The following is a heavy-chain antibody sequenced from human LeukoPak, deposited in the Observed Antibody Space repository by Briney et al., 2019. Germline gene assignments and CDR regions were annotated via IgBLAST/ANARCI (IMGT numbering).Heavy chain of an antibody. CDR1: GGTFSSYA. J-gene: IGHJ5*02. CDR2: IIPIFGTA. CDR3: ARDGSGSYYEGNWFDP. V-gene: IGHV1-69*06. D-gene: IGHD3-10*01. Sequence: SVKVSCKASGGTFSSYAISWVRQAPGQGLEWMGGIIPIFGTANYAQKFQGRVTITADKSTSTAYMELSSLRSEDTAVYYCARDGSGSYYEGNWFDPWGQGTLVTVSS.